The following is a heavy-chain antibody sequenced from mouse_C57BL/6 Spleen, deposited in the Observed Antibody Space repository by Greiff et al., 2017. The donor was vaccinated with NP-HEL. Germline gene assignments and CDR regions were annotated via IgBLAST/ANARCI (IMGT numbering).Heavy chain of an antibody. CDR1: GFTFSSYA. Sequence: EVQVVESGGGLVKPGGSLKLSCAASGFTFSSYAMSWVRQTPEKRLEWVATISDGGSYTYYPDNVKGRFTISRDNAKNNLYLQMSHLKSEDTAMYYCARDYGSPPCFAYWGQGTLVTVSA. CDR3: ARDYGSPPCFAY. CDR2: ISDGGSYT. D-gene: IGHD1-1*01. V-gene: IGHV5-4*01. J-gene: IGHJ3*01.